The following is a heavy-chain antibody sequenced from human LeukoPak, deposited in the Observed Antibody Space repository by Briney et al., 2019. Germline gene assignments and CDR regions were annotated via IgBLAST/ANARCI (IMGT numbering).Heavy chain of an antibody. CDR1: GYTFINHG. D-gene: IGHD4-17*01. J-gene: IGHJ2*01. V-gene: IGHV1-18*04. CDR3: ARVSTNSRVGDYDPQWYFDL. Sequence: GASVKVSCKASGYTFINHGFTWVRQAPGQGLEWMGWVSGYNGNTNYLQKFQGRVTMTTDTSTNTVYMELRSLSSDDTAVYYCARVSTNSRVGDYDPQWYFDLWGRGTLVTVSS. CDR2: VSGYNGNT.